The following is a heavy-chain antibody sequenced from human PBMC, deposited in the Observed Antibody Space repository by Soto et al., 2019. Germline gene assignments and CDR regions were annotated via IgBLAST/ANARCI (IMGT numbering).Heavy chain of an antibody. J-gene: IGHJ4*02. CDR1: GFSFSNYW. V-gene: IGHV3-7*01. D-gene: IGHD3-22*01. CDR2: INQDGGAK. CDR3: ARGVRYYDSSGYLHHSYYFDF. Sequence: PGGSLRLSCAASGFSFSNYWMSWVRQAPGKGLEWVANINQDGGAKYYVESVKGRFTISRDNAKSSLYLQMNSLRAEDTALYYCARGVRYYDSSGYLHHSYYFDFSGQGALVTVSS.